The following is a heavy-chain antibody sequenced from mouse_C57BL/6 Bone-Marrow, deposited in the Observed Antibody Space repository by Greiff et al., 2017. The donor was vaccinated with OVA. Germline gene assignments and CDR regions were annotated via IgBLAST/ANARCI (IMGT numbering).Heavy chain of an antibody. V-gene: IGHV5-16*01. Sequence: DVHLVESEGGLVQPGSSMKLSCTASGFTFSDYYMAWVRQVPEKGLEWVANINYDGSSTYYLDSLKSRFIISRDNAKNILYLQMSSLKSEDTATYYCARNWALFAYWGQGTLVTVSA. CDR3: ARNWALFAY. CDR2: INYDGSST. CDR1: GFTFSDYY. J-gene: IGHJ3*01. D-gene: IGHD4-1*01.